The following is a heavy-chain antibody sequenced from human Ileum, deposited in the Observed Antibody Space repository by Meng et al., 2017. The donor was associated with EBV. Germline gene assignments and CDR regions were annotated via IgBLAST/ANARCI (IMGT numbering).Heavy chain of an antibody. J-gene: IGHJ4*02. D-gene: IGHD3-3*01. CDR1: GDSISSSNHW. V-gene: IGHV4-39*01. Sequence: LHLHESGPGLVKPSETLSLPCAVSGDSISSSNHWWGWIRQPPGKGLEWVGTIYYSGSTFYNPSLKSRVTISLDTSKNQFSLKVSSVTAAGTAVYYCARRYYGVPFGNWGQGTLVTVSS. CDR3: ARRYYGVPFGN. CDR2: IYYSGST.